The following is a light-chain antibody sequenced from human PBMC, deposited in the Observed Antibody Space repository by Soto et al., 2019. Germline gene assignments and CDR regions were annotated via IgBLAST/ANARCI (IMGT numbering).Light chain of an antibody. CDR3: QHRDKWIRT. CDR1: QSVSNY. Sequence: EIVLTQSPATLSLSPGDIATLSCRASQSVSNYLAWVQQKPGQPPRLLIYGVSNRATGIPARFSGNGFGTDFTLTIDILEPEDSAVNYCQHRDKWIRTFGEETKVEIK. J-gene: IGKJ2*01. V-gene: IGKV3-11*01. CDR2: GVS.